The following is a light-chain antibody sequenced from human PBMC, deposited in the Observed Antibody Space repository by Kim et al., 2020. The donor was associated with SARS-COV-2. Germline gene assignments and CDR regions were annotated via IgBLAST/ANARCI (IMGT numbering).Light chain of an antibody. CDR1: QTVSNK. CDR2: AES. Sequence: VAPGERAPLSCRASQTVSNKLAWYQQRPGQAPTLLIYAESTRATGIPARFSGSGSGTDFTLTITSLQSEDFATYYCQQYHNWPLTFGGGTKVDIK. J-gene: IGKJ4*01. CDR3: QQYHNWPLT. V-gene: IGKV3-15*01.